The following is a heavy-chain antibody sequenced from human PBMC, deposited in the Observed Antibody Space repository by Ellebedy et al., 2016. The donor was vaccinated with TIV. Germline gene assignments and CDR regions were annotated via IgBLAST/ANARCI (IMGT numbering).Heavy chain of an antibody. J-gene: IGHJ4*02. V-gene: IGHV1-2*04. Sequence: AASVKVSCKASGYTFTGYYMHWVRQAPGQGLEWMGWINPNSSGTNYAQRFQGWVTMTRDTSISTAYMELSRLRSDDTALYYCARDGAVTTVFDYWGQGTLVTVSS. CDR3: ARDGAVTTVFDY. D-gene: IGHD4-17*01. CDR2: INPNSSGT. CDR1: GYTFTGYY.